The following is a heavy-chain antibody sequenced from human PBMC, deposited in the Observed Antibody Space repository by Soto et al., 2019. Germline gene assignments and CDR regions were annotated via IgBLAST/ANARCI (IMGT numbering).Heavy chain of an antibody. V-gene: IGHV6-1*01. D-gene: IGHD1-26*01. CDR1: GDSVSRNSAA. Sequence: KQSQTLSLTCAISGDSVSRNSAAWNWIRQSPSRGLEWLGRTYYRSKWYNDYAVSVKSRITINPDTSKNQFSLQLNSVTPEDTAVYYCARGVSSGATTDYYYGMDVWGQGTTVTVSS. J-gene: IGHJ6*02. CDR3: ARGVSSGATTDYYYGMDV. CDR2: TYYRSKWYN.